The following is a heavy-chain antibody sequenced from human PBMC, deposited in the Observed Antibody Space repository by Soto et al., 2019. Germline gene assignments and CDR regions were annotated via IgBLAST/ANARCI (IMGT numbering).Heavy chain of an antibody. CDR1: GYTFTSYD. V-gene: IGHV1-8*01. Sequence: ASVKVSCKASGYTFTSYDINWVRQTAGQGLEWMGWMSPKTANTGYAQKFQERVTITRDMSTSTAYMELSSLRSEDTAVYYCAAGYDSSGYYYYYGMDVWGQGTTVTVSS. CDR3: AAGYDSSGYYYYYGMDV. D-gene: IGHD3-22*01. CDR2: MSPKTANT. J-gene: IGHJ6*02.